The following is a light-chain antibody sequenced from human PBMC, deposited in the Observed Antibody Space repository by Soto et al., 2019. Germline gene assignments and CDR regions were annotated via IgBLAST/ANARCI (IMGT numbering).Light chain of an antibody. Sequence: LNQSSPTVSLTKGERATXSCRASQSVGTYLAWYQQKPVQVPILLIYDASTISTRFPSMFSSCWSGPDFNLTISSIGPEDFAVCYCQDPSNWRLITFAQVTRIEIK. J-gene: IGKJ5*01. CDR2: DAS. CDR3: QDPSNWRLIT. V-gene: IGKV3-11*01. CDR1: QSVGTY.